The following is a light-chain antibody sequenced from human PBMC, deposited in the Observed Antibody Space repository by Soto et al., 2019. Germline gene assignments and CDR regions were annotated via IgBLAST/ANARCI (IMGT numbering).Light chain of an antibody. CDR1: QSISRW. CDR3: QQYNGDFPWT. V-gene: IGKV1-5*03. J-gene: IGKJ1*01. CDR2: KAS. Sequence: DIPMTQSPSTLSASVGDRVTITCRASQSISRWLAWYQQKPGQVPKLLIHKASSLESGVPTRFSGSGSGTDFSLTISSLQPDDFATYYCQQYNGDFPWTFGQGTRVEVK.